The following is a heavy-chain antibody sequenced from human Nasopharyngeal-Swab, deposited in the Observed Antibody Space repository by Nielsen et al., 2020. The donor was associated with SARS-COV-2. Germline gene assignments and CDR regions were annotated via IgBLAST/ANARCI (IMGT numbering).Heavy chain of an antibody. J-gene: IGHJ4*02. D-gene: IGHD2-2*03. Sequence: GGSLRLSCAASGFTFSSYAMSWVRQATGKGLEWVSAISGSGGSTYYADSVKGRFTISRDNSKNTLYLQMNSLRAEDTAVYYCAKGTGYCSSTSCARKAYFDYWGQGTLVTVSS. CDR3: AKGTGYCSSTSCARKAYFDY. CDR2: ISGSGGST. CDR1: GFTFSSYA. V-gene: IGHV3-23*01.